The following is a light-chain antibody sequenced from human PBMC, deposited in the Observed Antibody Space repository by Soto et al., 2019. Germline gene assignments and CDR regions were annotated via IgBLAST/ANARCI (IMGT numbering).Light chain of an antibody. CDR2: GAS. CDR3: QQYGGSPRVT. Sequence: EIVLTQSPGTLSLSPGDRATLSCRASQSVTSNYLAWYQQKPGQAPRLLIYGASSRATGIPDRFSGSGSWTDFTLTISRLGPEDFAVYYCQQYGGSPRVTFGGGTKVEMK. CDR1: QSVTSNY. J-gene: IGKJ4*01. V-gene: IGKV3-20*01.